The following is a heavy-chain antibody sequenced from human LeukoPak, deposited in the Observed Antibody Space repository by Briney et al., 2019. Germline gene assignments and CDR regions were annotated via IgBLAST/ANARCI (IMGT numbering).Heavy chain of an antibody. CDR3: ARDSTGWQADSFDI. D-gene: IGHD2-8*02. J-gene: IGHJ3*02. CDR1: GFTFSRYW. CDR2: IKQDGGET. V-gene: IGHV3-7*01. Sequence: GGSLRLSCAASGFTFSRYWMSWVRQAPGKGLEWVADIKQDGGETYYADFVRGRFTISRDNGKNSLYLQMNSLRVEDTAVYFCARDSTGWQADSFDIWGQGTKVTVSA.